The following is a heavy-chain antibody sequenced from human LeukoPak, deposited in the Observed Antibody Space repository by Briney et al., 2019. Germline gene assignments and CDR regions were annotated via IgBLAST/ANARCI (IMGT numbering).Heavy chain of an antibody. J-gene: IGHJ4*02. Sequence: ASVKVSCKGSGYTLSNHAFSWVRQAPGQGLEWMGWMNPNSGNTGYVEKFQGRVTMTRNLSISTAYMELSSLRSEDTAVYYCARWGTGATSEKLDHWGQGTLVTVSS. D-gene: IGHD3-16*01. CDR3: ARWGTGATSEKLDH. CDR1: GYTLSNHA. V-gene: IGHV1-8*02. CDR2: MNPNSGNT.